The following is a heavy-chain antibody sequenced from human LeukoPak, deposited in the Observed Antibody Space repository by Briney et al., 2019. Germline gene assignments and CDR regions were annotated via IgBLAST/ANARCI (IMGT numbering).Heavy chain of an antibody. CDR1: GYTFTGYY. CDR2: INPNSGGT. D-gene: IGHD3-9*01. Sequence: ASVKVSCKASGYTFTGYYMHWVRQAPGQGLEWMGWINPNSGGTSYAQKFQGRVTMTRYTSISTAYMELSRLRSEDTAVYYCARGRTGNDILTGDRVWSMSFDPWGQGTLVTVSS. V-gene: IGHV1-2*02. J-gene: IGHJ5*02. CDR3: ARGRTGNDILTGDRVWSMSFDP.